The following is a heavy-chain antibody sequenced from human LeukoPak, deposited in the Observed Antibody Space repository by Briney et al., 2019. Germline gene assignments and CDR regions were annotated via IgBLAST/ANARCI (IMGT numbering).Heavy chain of an antibody. CDR1: GFTFSSYG. D-gene: IGHD1-26*01. J-gene: IGHJ6*02. CDR3: AKAGWELLGGAYYYYGMDV. CDR2: ISYDGSNK. V-gene: IGHV3-30*18. Sequence: PGGSLRLSCAASGFTFSSYGMHWVRQAPGEGLEWVAVISYDGSNKYYADSVKGRFTISRDNSKNTLYLQMNSLGAEDTAVYYCAKAGWELLGGAYYYYGMDVWGQGTTVTVSS.